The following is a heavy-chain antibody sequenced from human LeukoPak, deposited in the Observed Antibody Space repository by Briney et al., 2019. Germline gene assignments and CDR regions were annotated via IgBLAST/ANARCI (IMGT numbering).Heavy chain of an antibody. CDR1: GGSISSSSYY. J-gene: IGHJ4*02. CDR2: IYYSGST. V-gene: IGHV4-39*07. Sequence: PSETLSLTCTVSGGSISSSSYYWGWIRQPPGKGLEWIGSIYYSGSTYYNPSLKSRVTISVDTSKNQFSLKLSSVTAADTAVYYCARYIRKLEWLSFDYWGQGTLVTVSS. D-gene: IGHD3-3*01. CDR3: ARYIRKLEWLSFDY.